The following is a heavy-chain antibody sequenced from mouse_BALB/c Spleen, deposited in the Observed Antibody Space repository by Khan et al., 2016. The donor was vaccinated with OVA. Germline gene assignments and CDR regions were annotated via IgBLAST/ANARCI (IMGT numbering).Heavy chain of an antibody. CDR3: ASRNDDTMDY. J-gene: IGHJ4*01. CDR2: INTETGEP. D-gene: IGHD2-12*01. CDR1: GYTFTDYS. V-gene: IGHV9-2-1*01. Sequence: QIQLVQSGPDLKKPGETVKISCKASGYTFTDYSMHWVKQAPGKGLKWMGWINTETGEPTYADAFKGRFAFSLETSASTAYLQINNLKNEDTATYFCASRNDDTMDYWGQGTSVTVSS.